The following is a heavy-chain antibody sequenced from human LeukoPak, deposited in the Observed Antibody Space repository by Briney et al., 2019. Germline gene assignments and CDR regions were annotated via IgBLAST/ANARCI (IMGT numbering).Heavy chain of an antibody. Sequence: SETLSLTCTVSGASISSRVYYWGWIRQPPGKGLEWIGTVYYTGNTYYSPSVKSRVIISIDTTKNQSSLRLNSVTATDTAVYYCARLPRRIVGDTADDAFDIWGQGTMVTVSS. CDR1: GASISSRVYY. V-gene: IGHV4-39*01. CDR2: VYYTGNT. J-gene: IGHJ3*02. CDR3: ARLPRRIVGDTADDAFDI. D-gene: IGHD1-26*01.